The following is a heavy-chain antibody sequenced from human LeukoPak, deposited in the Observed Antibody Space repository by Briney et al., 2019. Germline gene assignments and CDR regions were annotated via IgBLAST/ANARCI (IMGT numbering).Heavy chain of an antibody. CDR1: GFTFSSYS. D-gene: IGHD5-24*01. Sequence: GGSLRLSCAASGFTFSSYSMNWVRQAPGKGLEWVSYISSSSSTIYYADSVKGRFTISRDNAKNSLYLQMNSLRAEDTAVYYCARSRDGYIRDYYFDYWGQGTLVTVSS. CDR3: ARSRDGYIRDYYFDY. CDR2: ISSSSSTI. J-gene: IGHJ4*02. V-gene: IGHV3-48*04.